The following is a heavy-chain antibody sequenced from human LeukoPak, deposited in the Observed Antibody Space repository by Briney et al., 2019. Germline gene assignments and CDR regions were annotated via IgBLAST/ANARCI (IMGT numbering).Heavy chain of an antibody. V-gene: IGHV3-30*04. J-gene: IGHJ6*04. D-gene: IGHD5-18*01. CDR1: GFTFNIYA. CDR3: ARDPDSGYSYGTPSGYGMDV. Sequence: PGGSLRPSCAASGFTFNIYAMHWVRQAPGKGLEWVAVTSFDGRNKYYADSVRGRFTISRDNSKNTLYLQMNNLRAEDTAVYYCARDPDSGYSYGTPSGYGMDVWGKGTTVTVSS. CDR2: TSFDGRNK.